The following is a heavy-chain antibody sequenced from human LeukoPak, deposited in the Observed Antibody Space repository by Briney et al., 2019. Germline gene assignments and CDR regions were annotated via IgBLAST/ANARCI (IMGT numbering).Heavy chain of an antibody. Sequence: ASVKVSCKASGYAFTDYYMHWVRQAPGQTFEWLAWINPKSGDTHYTQKFQGRVTVTTDTSITSVYMELSGLQSDDTAVYYCVRDLTGGSGDWGQGTLVTVSS. D-gene: IGHD6-19*01. CDR3: VRDLTGGSGD. J-gene: IGHJ4*02. V-gene: IGHV1-2*02. CDR1: GYAFTDYY. CDR2: INPKSGDT.